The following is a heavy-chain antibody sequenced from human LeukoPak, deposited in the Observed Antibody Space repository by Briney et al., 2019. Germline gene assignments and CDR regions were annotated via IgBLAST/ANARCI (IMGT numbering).Heavy chain of an antibody. CDR1: GGSISSTTSY. Sequence: SETLSLTCTVSGGSISSTTSYWGWIRQPPGKGLEWVGSFYYSGSTSFNPSLKSGVTISADMSKNQFSLKLSSVTAADTAVYYCAHQPSGSYPIDYWGQGTLVTVSS. J-gene: IGHJ4*02. V-gene: IGHV4-39*01. CDR3: AHQPSGSYPIDY. CDR2: FYYSGST. D-gene: IGHD1-26*01.